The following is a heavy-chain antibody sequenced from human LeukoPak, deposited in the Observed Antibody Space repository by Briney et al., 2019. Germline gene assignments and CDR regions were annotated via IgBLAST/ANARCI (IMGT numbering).Heavy chain of an antibody. J-gene: IGHJ4*02. CDR1: GFTFSSYS. Sequence: GGSLRLSCAASGFTFSSYSMNWVRQAPGKGLEWVSFISSSSYIYYADSMKGRFTISRDNAKNSLYLQMNSLKTEDTAMYFCTRFVYGARADESGGHWGQGTLVTVSS. CDR3: TRFVYGARADESGGH. D-gene: IGHD4/OR15-4a*01. V-gene: IGHV3-21*04. CDR2: ISSSSYI.